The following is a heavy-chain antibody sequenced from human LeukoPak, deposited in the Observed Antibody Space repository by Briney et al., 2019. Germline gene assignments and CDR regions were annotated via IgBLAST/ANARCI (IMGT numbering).Heavy chain of an antibody. Sequence: PGGSLRLSCAASGFTFSDYYMNWIRQAPGKGLEWVSYISHTSSYTNYADSVKGRFTISRDNAKNSLYLQMNSLRAEDTALYYCAKRGSSSWSQFDYWGRGTLVTVSS. CDR1: GFTFSDYY. V-gene: IGHV3-11*06. CDR3: AKRGSSSWSQFDY. J-gene: IGHJ4*02. CDR2: ISHTSSYT. D-gene: IGHD6-13*01.